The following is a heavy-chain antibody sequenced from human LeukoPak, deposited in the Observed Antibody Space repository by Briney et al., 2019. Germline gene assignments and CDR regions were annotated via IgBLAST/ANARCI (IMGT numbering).Heavy chain of an antibody. Sequence: GGSLRLSCAASGFTFSSYAMRWVRQAPGKGLEWVSAFSGSGGSTYYADSVKGRFTISRDNSKNTLYLQMNSLRAEDTAVYYCAKDPLVDTAMVTDYFDYWGQGTLVTVSS. CDR3: AKDPLVDTAMVTDYFDY. D-gene: IGHD5-18*01. V-gene: IGHV3-23*01. CDR2: FSGSGGST. CDR1: GFTFSSYA. J-gene: IGHJ4*02.